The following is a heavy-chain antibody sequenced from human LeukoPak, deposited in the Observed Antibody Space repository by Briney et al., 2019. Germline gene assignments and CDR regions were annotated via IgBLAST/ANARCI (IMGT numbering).Heavy chain of an antibody. D-gene: IGHD6-6*01. J-gene: IGHJ4*02. CDR2: ISYDGSNK. CDR1: GFTFSSYA. V-gene: IGHV3-30-3*01. CDR3: ARGSYSSSCDY. Sequence: GGSLRLSCAASGFTFSSYAMHWVRQAPGKGLEWVAVISYDGSNKYYADSVKGRFTISRDNSKNTLYLQMNSLRAEDTAVYYCARGSYSSSCDYWGQGTLDTVSS.